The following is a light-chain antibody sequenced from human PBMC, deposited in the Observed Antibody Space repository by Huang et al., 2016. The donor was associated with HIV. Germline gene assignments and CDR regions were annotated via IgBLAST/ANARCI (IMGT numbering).Light chain of an antibody. CDR2: ETF. CDR3: QQYHEWPRT. V-gene: IGKV3-15*01. J-gene: IGKJ2*01. Sequence: ERVLTQSSGTLSVSPGERATLSCRTSQGIGNGLAWYQLKPGQAPRLLIYETFIRASDIPARFSGGGSEIDFTLTISGLQSEDSAVYYCQQYHEWPRTFGQGTKVEIK. CDR1: QGIGNG.